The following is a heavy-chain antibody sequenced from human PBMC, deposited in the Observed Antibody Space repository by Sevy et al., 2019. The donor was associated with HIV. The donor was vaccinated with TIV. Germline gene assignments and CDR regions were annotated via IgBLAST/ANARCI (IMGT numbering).Heavy chain of an antibody. V-gene: IGHV3-53*01. CDR3: AGPHSAKFPYGMDA. Sequence: GGSLRLSCASSGFTVSLNYMSWVRQAPGNGLEWVSVIEGGGSTNYADSVKGRFTISRDDSKNTLYLQMNSLRAEDTAVDYCAGPHSAKFPYGMDAWGQGTTVTVSS. J-gene: IGHJ6*02. D-gene: IGHD1-26*01. CDR1: GFTVSLNY. CDR2: IEGGGST.